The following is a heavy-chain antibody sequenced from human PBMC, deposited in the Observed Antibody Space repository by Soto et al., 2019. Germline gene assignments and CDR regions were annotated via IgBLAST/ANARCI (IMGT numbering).Heavy chain of an antibody. CDR1: GYSFTTYW. V-gene: IGHV5-51*01. CDR2: IYPGDSDT. Sequence: GESLKISCKGSGYSFTTYWIGWVRQMPGKGLEWMGIIYPGDSDTRNSPSFQGQVTISADKSISTAYLQWSSLRAEDTAVYYCARDQLYYNDISGRPLNAFDVWGQGTMVTVSS. CDR3: ARDQLYYNDISGRPLNAFDV. D-gene: IGHD3-22*01. J-gene: IGHJ3*01.